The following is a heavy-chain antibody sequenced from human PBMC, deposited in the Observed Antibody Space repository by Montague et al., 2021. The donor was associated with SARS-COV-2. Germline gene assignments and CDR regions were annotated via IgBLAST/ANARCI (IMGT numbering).Heavy chain of an antibody. Sequence: CAISGDSVARPSGRWEWLRQAPSTGLEWLGSTYYRYRWRSQYPGSLESRITISGNTSKNQFSLQLNSVTPEDTAVYYCARAFYGDHWAFDVWGQGTMVTVSS. CDR2: TYYRYRWRS. V-gene: IGHV6-1*01. CDR1: GDSVARPSGR. J-gene: IGHJ3*01. D-gene: IGHD3-3*02. CDR3: ARAFYGDHWAFDV.